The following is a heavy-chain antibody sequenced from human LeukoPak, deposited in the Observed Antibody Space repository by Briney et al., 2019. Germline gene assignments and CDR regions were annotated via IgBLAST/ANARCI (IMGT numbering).Heavy chain of an antibody. CDR3: ARDLTQDDAFDV. CDR2: ISAYNGNT. D-gene: IGHD2-21*02. Sequence: ASVKVSCKASGYTFTSYGVSWVRQAPGQGLEWMGWISAYNGNTNYAQKLQGRVTMTTDTSTSTAYMELRSLRSDDTAVYYCARDLTQDDAFDVWGQGTMVTVSS. CDR1: GYTFTSYG. J-gene: IGHJ3*01. V-gene: IGHV1-18*04.